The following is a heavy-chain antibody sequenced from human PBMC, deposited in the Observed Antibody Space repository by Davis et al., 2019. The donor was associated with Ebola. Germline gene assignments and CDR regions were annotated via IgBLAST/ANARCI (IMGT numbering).Heavy chain of an antibody. J-gene: IGHJ4*02. CDR2: LGSNSVT. V-gene: IGHV3-23*01. CDR3: ATRLWDGDS. CDR1: GVTLSSNA. Sequence: PGGSLRLSCAASGVTLSSNAMSWVRQAPGKGLEWVAGLGSNSVTHYADSVKGRFTISRDDSKNTMYLQMSSLRAEDTAVYYCATRLWDGDSWGQGTLVTVSS. D-gene: IGHD1-1*01.